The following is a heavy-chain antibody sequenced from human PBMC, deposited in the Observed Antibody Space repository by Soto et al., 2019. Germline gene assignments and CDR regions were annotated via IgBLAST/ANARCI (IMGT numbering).Heavy chain of an antibody. D-gene: IGHD5-18*01. CDR2: ISGSGDNT. V-gene: IGHV3-23*01. Sequence: SMGLCSAASGFTFREAWMSWVGQGTGEGLEWVSAISGSGDNTYYADSVKGRFTISRDNSKNTLYLQMNSLRAEDTAVYYCANRDTSMVTRYYYGMDVWGQGTTVTVSS. J-gene: IGHJ6*02. CDR3: ANRDTSMVTRYYYGMDV. CDR1: GFTFREAW.